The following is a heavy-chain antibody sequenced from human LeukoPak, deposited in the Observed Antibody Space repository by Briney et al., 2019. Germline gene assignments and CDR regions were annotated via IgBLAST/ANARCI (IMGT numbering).Heavy chain of an antibody. Sequence: PGGSLRLSCAASGFTSSSYAMSWVRQVPGKGLGWVSGIRGSGPYTFYTDSVKGRFTISRDSSKNTLYLQMNSLRAEDTALYYCAKHGYCSGISCFFDFWGQGTLVTVSS. V-gene: IGHV3-23*01. J-gene: IGHJ4*02. CDR2: IRGSGPYT. CDR1: GFTSSSYA. CDR3: AKHGYCSGISCFFDF. D-gene: IGHD2-2*03.